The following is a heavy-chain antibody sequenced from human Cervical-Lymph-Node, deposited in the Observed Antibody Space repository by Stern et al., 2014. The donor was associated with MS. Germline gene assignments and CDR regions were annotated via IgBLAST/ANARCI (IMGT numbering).Heavy chain of an antibody. D-gene: IGHD2-21*02. CDR2: FDPEHGET. V-gene: IGHV1-24*01. J-gene: IGHJ6*02. CDR3: ATHRGRVTYYYGMDV. CDR1: GYTLSETS. Sequence: VQLVQSGAEVKKPGASVKVSCKVSGYTLSETSMHSVRQAPGKALEWMGGFDPEHGETRYAQKFQGRVTMAEDRSTDTAYMELSSLRSEDTAVYYCATHRGRVTYYYGMDVWGQGTTVTVSS.